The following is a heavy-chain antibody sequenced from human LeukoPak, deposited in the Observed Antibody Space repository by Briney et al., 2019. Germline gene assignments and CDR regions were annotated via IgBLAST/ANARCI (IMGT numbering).Heavy chain of an antibody. CDR2: IYYSGST. Sequence: SETLPLTCTVSGRSISSSSYYWGWIRQPPGKGLEWIGSIYYSGSTYYNPSLKSRVTISVDTSKNQFSLKLSSVTAADTAVYYCAGSLRYFDWALNYYYYYMDVWGKGTTVTVSS. CDR3: AGSLRYFDWALNYYYYYMDV. V-gene: IGHV4-39*01. J-gene: IGHJ6*03. CDR1: GRSISSSSYY. D-gene: IGHD3-9*01.